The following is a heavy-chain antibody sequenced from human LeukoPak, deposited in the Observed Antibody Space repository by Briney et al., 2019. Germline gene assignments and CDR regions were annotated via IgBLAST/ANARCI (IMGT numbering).Heavy chain of an antibody. CDR1: GGSISSSSYY. CDR2: IYYSGST. D-gene: IGHD3-22*01. V-gene: IGHV4-39*07. Sequence: PSETLSLTCTVSGGSISSSSYYWGWIRQPPGKGLEWIGSIYYSGSTYYNPSLKSRVTISVDTSKNQFSLKLSSVTAADTAVYYCAIYDSSGYYYWDAFDIWGQGTMVTVSS. CDR3: AIYDSSGYYYWDAFDI. J-gene: IGHJ3*02.